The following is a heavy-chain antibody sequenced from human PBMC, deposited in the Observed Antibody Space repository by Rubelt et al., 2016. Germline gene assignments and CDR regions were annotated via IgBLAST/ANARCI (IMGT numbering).Heavy chain of an antibody. V-gene: IGHV4-39*01. CDR2: IYYSGST. D-gene: IGHD2-2*01. CDR1: GGSISSSSYY. J-gene: IGHJ5*02. Sequence: QVQLQQWGAGLLKPSETLSLTCAVYGGSISSSSYYWGWIRQPPGKGLEWIGSIYYSGSTYYNPSLKSRVSISVDTSKNRFALKLGSVTAADTAVYYCARHSHNCSSTSCGLNWFDPWGQGTLVTVSS. CDR3: ARHSHNCSSTSCGLNWFDP.